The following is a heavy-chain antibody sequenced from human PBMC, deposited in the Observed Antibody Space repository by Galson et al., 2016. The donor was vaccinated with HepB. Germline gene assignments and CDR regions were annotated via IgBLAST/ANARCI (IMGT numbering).Heavy chain of an antibody. V-gene: IGHV1-18*01. Sequence: SVKVSCKASGYTFTSYGISWVRQAPGQGLEWMGWVSTYNGNTNYAQKLQGRVTMTTDTSTSTAYMELRSLRSGDRAVYYCARLRGAVAARRYYSYYGLDVWGQGTTVTVSS. CDR3: ARLRGAVAARRYYSYYGLDV. J-gene: IGHJ6*02. D-gene: IGHD6-6*01. CDR2: VSTYNGNT. CDR1: GYTFTSYG.